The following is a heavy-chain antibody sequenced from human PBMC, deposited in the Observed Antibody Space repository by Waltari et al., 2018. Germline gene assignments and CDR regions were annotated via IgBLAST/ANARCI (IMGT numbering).Heavy chain of an antibody. Sequence: QVQLVQSGAEVKKPGSSVKVSCKASGGTFSSYAISWVRQAPGQGLEWMGGSIPILGIANYAQKFQGRVTITADESTSTAYMELSSLRSEDTAVYYCARGVEGPVVAAFFDYWGQGTLVTVSS. CDR1: GGTFSSYA. V-gene: IGHV1-69*04. D-gene: IGHD2-15*01. CDR3: ARGVEGPVVAAFFDY. J-gene: IGHJ4*02. CDR2: SIPILGIA.